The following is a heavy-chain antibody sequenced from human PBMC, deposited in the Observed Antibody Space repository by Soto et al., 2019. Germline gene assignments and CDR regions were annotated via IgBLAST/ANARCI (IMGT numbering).Heavy chain of an antibody. CDR3: ARAPFGDYPIDY. CDR1: GGTFSSYT. D-gene: IGHD4-17*01. CDR2: IIPFLDIT. V-gene: IGHV1-69*02. J-gene: IGHJ4*02. Sequence: QVEVVHSGAEAKKPGSSVKVSCKASGGTFSSYTINWVRQAPGQGLEWMGRIIPFLDITNYAQKFQGRVTITADKSTRTVNMDLSRLRSEDTAVYYCARAPFGDYPIDYWGQGILVTVSS.